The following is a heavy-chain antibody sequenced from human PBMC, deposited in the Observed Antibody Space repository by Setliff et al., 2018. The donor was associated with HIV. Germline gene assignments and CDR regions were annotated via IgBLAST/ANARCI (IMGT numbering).Heavy chain of an antibody. CDR2: IYNRGYT. Sequence: SETLSLTCTVSGGSIMSDGYYWNWIRQRPGKGLEWIGYIYNRGYTYYNPSLKSRLTTSIDTSQNQFSLRLSSVTVADTAVYYCAGMFFYGSGSKSDFDYWGQGTQVTVS. D-gene: IGHD3-10*01. V-gene: IGHV4-31*03. J-gene: IGHJ4*02. CDR3: AGMFFYGSGSKSDFDY. CDR1: GGSIMSDGYY.